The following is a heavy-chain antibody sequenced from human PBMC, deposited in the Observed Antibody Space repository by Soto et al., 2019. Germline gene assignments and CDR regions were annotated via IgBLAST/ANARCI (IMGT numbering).Heavy chain of an antibody. Sequence: QVQLVQSGAEVKKPGSSVKVSCKASGGTFSSYAISWVRQAPGQGLEWMGGIIPIFGTANYAQKFQGRVTITADESTSTAYMELSSLRSEDTAVYYCAREGAAMAPYYYYGMDVWGQGTTVTVSS. CDR2: IIPIFGTA. J-gene: IGHJ6*02. CDR1: GGTFSSYA. D-gene: IGHD5-18*01. CDR3: AREGAAMAPYYYYGMDV. V-gene: IGHV1-69*01.